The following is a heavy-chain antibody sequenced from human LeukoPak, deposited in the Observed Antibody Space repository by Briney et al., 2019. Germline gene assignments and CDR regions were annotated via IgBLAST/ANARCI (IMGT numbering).Heavy chain of an antibody. Sequence: PGGSLRLSCSASGFTFSSYAMHWVRQAPGKGLEYVSAISSNGGSTYYADSVKGRFTISRDNSKNTLYLQMSSLRAEDTAVYYCARDGRGYYDSSGYPDYWGQGTLVTVSS. D-gene: IGHD3-22*01. V-gene: IGHV3-64D*06. J-gene: IGHJ4*02. CDR2: ISSNGGST. CDR1: GFTFSSYA. CDR3: ARDGRGYYDSSGYPDY.